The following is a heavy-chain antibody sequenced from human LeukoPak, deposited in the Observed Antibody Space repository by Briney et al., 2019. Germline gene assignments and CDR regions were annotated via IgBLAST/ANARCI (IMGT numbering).Heavy chain of an antibody. J-gene: IGHJ3*02. D-gene: IGHD3-22*01. Sequence: GGSLRLSCAASGLTFSSYAMSWVRQAPGKGLEWVSAISGSGGSTYYADSVKGRFTISRDNSKNTLYLQMNSLRAEDTAVYYCAKDPHYDSSGYAFDIWGQGTMVTVSS. CDR2: ISGSGGST. CDR3: AKDPHYDSSGYAFDI. V-gene: IGHV3-23*01. CDR1: GLTFSSYA.